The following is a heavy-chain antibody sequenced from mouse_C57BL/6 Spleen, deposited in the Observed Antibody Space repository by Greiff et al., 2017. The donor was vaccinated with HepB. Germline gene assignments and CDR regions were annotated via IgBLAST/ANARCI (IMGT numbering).Heavy chain of an antibody. J-gene: IGHJ2*01. CDR3: ARTFDGYYDY. Sequence: QVQLQQSGPELVKPGASVKISCNASGYSFTSYYIHWVKQRPGQGLEWIGWIYPGSGNTKYNEKFKGKATLTADTSSSTAYMQLSSLTSEDSAVYYCARTFDGYYDYWGQGTTLTVSS. CDR1: GYSFTSYY. CDR2: IYPGSGNT. D-gene: IGHD2-3*01. V-gene: IGHV1-66*01.